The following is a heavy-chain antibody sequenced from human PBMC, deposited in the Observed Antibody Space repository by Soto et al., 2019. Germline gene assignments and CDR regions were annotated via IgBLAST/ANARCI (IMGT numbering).Heavy chain of an antibody. CDR2: ISAYNGNT. V-gene: IGHV1-18*01. D-gene: IGHD3-9*01. CDR1: GYTFTSYG. J-gene: IGHJ3*02. CDR3: ARDWYPVLRYFDWLSTLDAFDI. Sequence: ASVKVSCKASGYTFTSYGISWGRQAPGQGLEWMGWISAYNGNTNYAQKLQGRVTMTTDTSTSTAYMELRSLRSDDTAVYYCARDWYPVLRYFDWLSTLDAFDIWGQGTMVTVS.